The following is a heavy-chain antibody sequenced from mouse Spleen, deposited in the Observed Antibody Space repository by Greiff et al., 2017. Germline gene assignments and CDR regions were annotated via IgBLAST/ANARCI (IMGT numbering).Heavy chain of an antibody. CDR2: ISTYYGDA. CDR1: GYTFTDYA. D-gene: IGHD2-3*01. V-gene: IGHV1S137*01. J-gene: IGHJ3*01. CDR3: ARGIYDGYYPAY. Sequence: VKLVESGAELVRPGVSVKISCKGSGYTFTDYAMHWVKQSHAKSLEWIGVISTYYGDASYNQKFKGKATMTVDKSSSTAYMELARLTSEDSAIYYCARGIYDGYYPAYWGQGTLVTVSA.